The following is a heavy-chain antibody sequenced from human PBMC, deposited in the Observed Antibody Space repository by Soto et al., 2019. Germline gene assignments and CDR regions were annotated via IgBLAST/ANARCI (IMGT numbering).Heavy chain of an antibody. D-gene: IGHD5-12*01. CDR1: GFTFSSYA. V-gene: IGHV3-30-3*01. CDR2: ISYDGSNK. J-gene: IGHJ4*02. CDR3: ARDRVEMATIFDY. Sequence: GGSLRLSCAASGFTFSSYAMHWVRQAPGKGLEWVAVISYDGSNKYYADSVKGRFTISRDNSKNTLYLQMNSLRAEDTAVYYWARDRVEMATIFDYWGQGTLVTVSS.